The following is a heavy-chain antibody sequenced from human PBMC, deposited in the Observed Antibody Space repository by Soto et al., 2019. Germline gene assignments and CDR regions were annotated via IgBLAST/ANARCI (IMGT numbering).Heavy chain of an antibody. V-gene: IGHV4-34*01. CDR1: GGSISGYY. D-gene: IGHD2-21*02. Sequence: SQTLPLTCAVYGGSISGYYWSLIRQPPGKGLECIWTVYYRASADYNPSLKSRVTISVDTSKNQLSLNLSSVAAADTAVYYCFGVLAATIVYWGQGTLVTVSS. CDR3: FGVLAATIVY. CDR2: VYYRASA. J-gene: IGHJ4*01.